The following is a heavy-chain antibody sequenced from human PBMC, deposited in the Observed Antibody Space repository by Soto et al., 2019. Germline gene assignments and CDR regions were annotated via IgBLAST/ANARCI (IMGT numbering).Heavy chain of an antibody. D-gene: IGHD2-15*01. Sequence: GGSLRLSCAASGFTFSSYAMHWVRQAPGKGLEYVSAISSNGGSTYYANSVKGRFTISRDNSKNTLYLQMGSLRAEDMAVYYCARETDYCSGGSCYFDYWGQGTLVTVSS. V-gene: IGHV3-64*01. CDR2: ISSNGGST. CDR3: ARETDYCSGGSCYFDY. J-gene: IGHJ4*02. CDR1: GFTFSSYA.